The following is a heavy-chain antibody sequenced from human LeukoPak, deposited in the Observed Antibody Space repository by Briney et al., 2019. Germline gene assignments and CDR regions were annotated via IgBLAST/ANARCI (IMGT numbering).Heavy chain of an antibody. J-gene: IGHJ4*02. V-gene: IGHV3-7*01. CDR1: GFTFSNYW. Sequence: GGSLRLSCAASGFTFSNYWMAWVRQSPGKGLEWVANIKQDGIEKNYVDSVRGRFTISRDNAKSSLFLQMSSLRVDDTAVYYCARDLDGALDYWGQGSLVTVSS. CDR2: IKQDGIEK. D-gene: IGHD4-17*01. CDR3: ARDLDGALDY.